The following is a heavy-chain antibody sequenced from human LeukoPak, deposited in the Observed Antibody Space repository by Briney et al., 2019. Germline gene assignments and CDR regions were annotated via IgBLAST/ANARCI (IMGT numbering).Heavy chain of an antibody. Sequence: PSETLSLTCGVYGGSVSGYYWGWIRQPPGKGLEWIGSIYYSGSTYYNPSLKSRVTISVDTSKNQFSLKLSSVTAADTAVYYCARHITMIVVVNYFDYWGQGTLVTVSS. CDR1: GGSVSGYY. CDR3: ARHITMIVVVNYFDY. CDR2: IYYSGST. J-gene: IGHJ4*02. V-gene: IGHV4-39*01. D-gene: IGHD3-22*01.